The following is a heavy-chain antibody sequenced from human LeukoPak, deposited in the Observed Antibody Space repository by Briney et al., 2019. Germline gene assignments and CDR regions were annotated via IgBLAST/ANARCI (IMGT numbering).Heavy chain of an antibody. Sequence: GGSLRLSCVASGFIFRDYYMSWIRQAPGKGLEWVSYISSSGSTIYYADSVKGRFTISRDNAKNSLYLQMNSLRAEDTAVYYCARAGWELLLDYYYGMDVWGQGTTVTVSS. V-gene: IGHV3-11*01. CDR1: GFIFRDYY. CDR2: ISSSGSTI. J-gene: IGHJ6*02. D-gene: IGHD1-26*01. CDR3: ARAGWELLLDYYYGMDV.